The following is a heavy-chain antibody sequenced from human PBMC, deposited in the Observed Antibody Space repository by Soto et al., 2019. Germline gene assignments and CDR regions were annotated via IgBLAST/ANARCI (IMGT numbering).Heavy chain of an antibody. CDR2: IIPIFGTA. D-gene: IGHD4-17*01. Sequence: QVQLVQSGAEVKKPGSSVKVSCKASGGTFSSYAISWVRQAPGQGLEWMGGIIPIFGTANYAQKFQGRVTITADESTSTAYMELSSLRSEDTAVYYCARGKTTVTPFYYYGMDVWCQGTTVTVSS. CDR1: GGTFSSYA. CDR3: ARGKTTVTPFYYYGMDV. J-gene: IGHJ6*02. V-gene: IGHV1-69*01.